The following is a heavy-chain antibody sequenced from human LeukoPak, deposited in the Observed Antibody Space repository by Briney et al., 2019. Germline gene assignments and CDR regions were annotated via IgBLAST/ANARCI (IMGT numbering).Heavy chain of an antibody. D-gene: IGHD2-21*01. J-gene: IGHJ4*02. CDR2: ISGSGGST. V-gene: IGHV3-23*01. CDR3: AKSGDGEDFFDY. CDR1: GFTFSSYA. Sequence: GGSLRLSCAASGFTFSSYAMSWLRQAPGKGLEWVSAISGSGGSTYYADSVKGRFTISRDNSKNTLYLQMNSLRAEDTAVYYCAKSGDGEDFFDYWGQGTLVTVSS.